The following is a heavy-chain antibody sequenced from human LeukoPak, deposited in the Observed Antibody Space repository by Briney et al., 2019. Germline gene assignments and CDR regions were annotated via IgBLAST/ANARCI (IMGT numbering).Heavy chain of an antibody. Sequence: ASVKVSCKASGYAFTSYGISWVRQAPGQGLEWMGWISAYNGNTNYAQKLQGRVTMTTDTSTSTAYMELRSLRSDDTAVYYCAWGAVYYDILTGYYTIDYWGQGTLVTVSS. CDR1: GYAFTSYG. V-gene: IGHV1-18*01. D-gene: IGHD3-9*01. J-gene: IGHJ4*02. CDR2: ISAYNGNT. CDR3: AWGAVYYDILTGYYTIDY.